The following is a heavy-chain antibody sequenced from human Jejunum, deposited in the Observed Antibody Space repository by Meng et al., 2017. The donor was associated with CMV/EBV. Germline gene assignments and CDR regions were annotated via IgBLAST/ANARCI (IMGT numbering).Heavy chain of an antibody. V-gene: IGHV3-11*04. CDR2: ISSGSGTI. CDR3: ARGGSYSPDY. J-gene: IGHJ4*02. D-gene: IGHD1-26*01. CDR1: GFTVSTNY. Sequence: CAASGFTVSTNYMSWVRQAPGKGLEWVSYISSGSGTIYYADSVRGRFTVSRDNAKTSLYLQMNSLRAEDTAVYYCARGGSYSPDYWGQGTLVTVSS.